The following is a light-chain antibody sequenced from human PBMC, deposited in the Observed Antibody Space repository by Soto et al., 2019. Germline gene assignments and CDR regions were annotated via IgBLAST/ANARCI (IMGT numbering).Light chain of an antibody. V-gene: IGLV2-8*01. CDR2: EVN. CDR1: NSDIGNYNF. Sequence: QSALTQPPSASGSPGQSVAISCTGTNSDIGNYNFVSWNQQHPGKAPKLMIYEVNKRPSGVPDRFSGSKSGNTASLTVSGLQPEDEADYYCSSYAGSNNLLFGGGTKLTVL. CDR3: SSYAGSNNLL. J-gene: IGLJ2*01.